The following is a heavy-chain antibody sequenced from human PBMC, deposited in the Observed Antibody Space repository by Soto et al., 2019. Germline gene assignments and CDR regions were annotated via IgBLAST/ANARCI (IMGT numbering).Heavy chain of an antibody. CDR1: GFTFSAYG. CDR2: TSSDGSYK. Sequence: QVQLVESGGGVVQPGRSPRLSCAASGFTFSAYGMHWVRQAPGKGLEWVAATSSDGSYKYYTDSVKGRFTISRDNSKNTLYLQMNGLRAEDTAVYFCANNMVRGTWYFDYWGQGTLVTVSS. CDR3: ANNMVRGTWYFDY. D-gene: IGHD3-10*01. V-gene: IGHV3-30*18. J-gene: IGHJ4*02.